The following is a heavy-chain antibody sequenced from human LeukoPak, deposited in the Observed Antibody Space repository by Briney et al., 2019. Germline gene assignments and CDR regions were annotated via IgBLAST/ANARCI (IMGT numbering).Heavy chain of an antibody. D-gene: IGHD6-19*01. CDR3: ARDIAVAGNYFDY. CDR1: GFTFSNFW. Sequence: GGSLRLPCAASGFTFSNFWMHWVRQAPGKGLVWVSCVNSDMRSTDYADSVKGRFTISRDNAKNTLYLQMNSLRAEDTAVYYCARDIAVAGNYFDYWGQGTLVTVSS. V-gene: IGHV3-74*01. J-gene: IGHJ4*02. CDR2: VNSDMRST.